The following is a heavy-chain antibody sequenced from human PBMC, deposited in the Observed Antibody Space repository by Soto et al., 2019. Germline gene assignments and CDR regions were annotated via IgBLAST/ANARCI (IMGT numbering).Heavy chain of an antibody. CDR3: ARDLVSKLFWAFVI. V-gene: IGHV3-21*01. CDR2: ISSSSSYI. J-gene: IGHJ3*02. D-gene: IGHD2-21*01. CDR1: GFTFSSYS. Sequence: GGSLRLSCAASGFTFSSYSMNWVRQAPGKGLEWVSSISSSSSYIYYADSVKGRFTISRDNVKNSLYLQMNSRRADDTAVYYCARDLVSKLFWAFVIWGQGTMVTVSS.